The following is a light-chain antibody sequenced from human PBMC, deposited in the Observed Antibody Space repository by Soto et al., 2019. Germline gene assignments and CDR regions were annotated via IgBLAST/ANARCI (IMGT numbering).Light chain of an antibody. J-gene: IGKJ2*01. CDR2: DAS. Sequence: DLPMTQSPSSLSASVGDRVTITCQASQDISKYLNWYQQKPGKAPKLLIYDASNLETGVPSRFSGSGSGTDFTFTITSLQPEDIATYYCQQYDSLSYTFGQGTKLEIK. CDR1: QDISKY. CDR3: QQYDSLSYT. V-gene: IGKV1-33*01.